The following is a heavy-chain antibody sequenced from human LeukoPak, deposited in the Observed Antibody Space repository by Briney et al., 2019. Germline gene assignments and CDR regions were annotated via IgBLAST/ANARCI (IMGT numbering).Heavy chain of an antibody. J-gene: IGHJ5*02. V-gene: IGHV3-23*01. CDR3: AKDAYYYGSGSTRVNWFDP. Sequence: GGSLRLSCAASGFTFSSYAMSWVRQAPGEGVEWVSAISASGGSTYYADSVKGRFTISRDNSKNTLYLQMNSLRAEDTAVYYCAKDAYYYGSGSTRVNWFDPWGQGTLVTVSS. CDR1: GFTFSSYA. D-gene: IGHD3-10*01. CDR2: ISASGGST.